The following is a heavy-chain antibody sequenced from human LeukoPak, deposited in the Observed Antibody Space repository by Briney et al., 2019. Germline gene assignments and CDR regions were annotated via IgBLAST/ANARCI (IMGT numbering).Heavy chain of an antibody. CDR1: GASISGYY. J-gene: IGHJ4*02. CDR3: ATSPYYDSSGYPLV. Sequence: SETLSLTCTVSGASISGYYWSWIRQPPGKGLEWIGSIYHSGSTYYNPSLKSRVTISVDTSKNQFSLKLSSVTAADTAVYYCATSPYYDSSGYPLVWGQGTLVTVSS. D-gene: IGHD3-22*01. V-gene: IGHV4-38-2*02. CDR2: IYHSGST.